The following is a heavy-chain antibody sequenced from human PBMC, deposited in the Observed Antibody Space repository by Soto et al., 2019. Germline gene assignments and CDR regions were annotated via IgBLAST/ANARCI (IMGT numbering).Heavy chain of an antibody. D-gene: IGHD2-21*02. CDR2: VSGSGGGT. V-gene: IGHV3-23*01. CDR1: GFTFNTYG. CDR3: ARIGPYCGGDCYPDFDF. Sequence: EVQLLESGGGLVQPGGSLTLSCAASGFTFNTYGMTWVRQAPGKGLGWVSTVSGSGGGTYYADSVKGRFTISRVNSKNTMYLQMSNLRAEDTAVYFCARIGPYCGGDCYPDFDFWGLGTPVTVSS. J-gene: IGHJ4*02.